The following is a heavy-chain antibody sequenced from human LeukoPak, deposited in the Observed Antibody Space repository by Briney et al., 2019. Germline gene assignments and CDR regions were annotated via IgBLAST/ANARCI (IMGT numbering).Heavy chain of an antibody. D-gene: IGHD5-18*01. CDR3: ARVPTAVDTAMVTAY. CDR2: IIPILGIP. V-gene: IGHV1-69*04. Sequence: SVKVSCEASGGTFSSYAINWVRQAPGQGLEWMGRIIPILGIPNYAQQFQGRVTITADKSTSTAYMELSSLRSDDTAVYYCARVPTAVDTAMVTAYWGQGTLVTVSS. CDR1: GGTFSSYA. J-gene: IGHJ4*02.